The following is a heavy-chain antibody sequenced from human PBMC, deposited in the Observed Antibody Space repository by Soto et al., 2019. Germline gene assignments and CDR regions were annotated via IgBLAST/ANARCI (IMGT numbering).Heavy chain of an antibody. CDR1: GFTFSSYE. J-gene: IGHJ4*02. Sequence: EVQLLESGGGLVQPGGSLRLSCAASGFTFSSYEMNWVRQAPGKGLEWVSYISSSGSTIYYADSVKGRFTISRDNAKNSLYLQMNSLRAEDTAVYYCARDLPPYGSGNFDYWGQGTLVTVSS. CDR3: ARDLPPYGSGNFDY. CDR2: ISSSGSTI. D-gene: IGHD3-10*01. V-gene: IGHV3-48*03.